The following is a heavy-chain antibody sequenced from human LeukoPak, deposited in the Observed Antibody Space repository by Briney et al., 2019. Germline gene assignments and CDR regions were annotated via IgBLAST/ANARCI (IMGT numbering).Heavy chain of an antibody. J-gene: IGHJ4*02. D-gene: IGHD4-11*01. V-gene: IGHV4-4*02. Sequence: SETLSLTCSVSGDSISSNNWWTWVRQPPGKGLEWIAEIYHTGSTNYNPSLKSRVTISVDKSRNQFSLILSSVTAADTAVYYCVRGIHYMWAYWGQGTLVTVSS. CDR2: IYHTGST. CDR3: VRGIHYMWAY. CDR1: GDSISSNNW.